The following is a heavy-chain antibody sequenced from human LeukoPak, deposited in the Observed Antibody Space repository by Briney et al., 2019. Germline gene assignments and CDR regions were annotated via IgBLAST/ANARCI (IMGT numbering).Heavy chain of an antibody. J-gene: IGHJ4*02. Sequence: GGSLRLSCAASGFTFSSYAMSWVRQAPGKGLEWVSAISGSGGSTYYADSVRGRFTISRDNSKNTLYLQMNSLRAEDTAVYYCARYNPFTEAFDYWGQGTLVTVSS. D-gene: IGHD1-1*01. V-gene: IGHV3-23*01. CDR1: GFTFSSYA. CDR3: ARYNPFTEAFDY. CDR2: ISGSGGST.